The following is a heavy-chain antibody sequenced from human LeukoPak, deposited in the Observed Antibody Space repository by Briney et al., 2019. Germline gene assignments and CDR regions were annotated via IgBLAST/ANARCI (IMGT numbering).Heavy chain of an antibody. CDR2: IYYSGST. Sequence: SETLSLTCTVSGGSISSSSYYWGWIRQPPGKGLEWIGSIYYSGSTYYNPSLKSRVTISVDTSKNQFSLKLSSVTAADTAVYYCARPNYYASGQSDYWGQGTLVTVSS. D-gene: IGHD3-10*01. CDR1: GGSISSSSYY. CDR3: ARPNYYASGQSDY. J-gene: IGHJ4*02. V-gene: IGHV4-39*01.